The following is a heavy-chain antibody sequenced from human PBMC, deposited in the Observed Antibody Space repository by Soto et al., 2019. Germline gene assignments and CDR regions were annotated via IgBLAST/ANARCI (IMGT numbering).Heavy chain of an antibody. CDR2: IDESGDS. CDR1: GGPIRSSSHY. D-gene: IGHD1-1*01. J-gene: IGHJ4*02. Sequence: SETLSLTCTVSGGPIRSSSHYWGWIRQSPGTGLEWIGSIDESGDSYYNPSLKSRVTIFVDTSKNQFSLKLISETGADSAIYYCAREGGYVDYWGQGTLVTVSS. V-gene: IGHV4-39*02. CDR3: AREGGYVDY.